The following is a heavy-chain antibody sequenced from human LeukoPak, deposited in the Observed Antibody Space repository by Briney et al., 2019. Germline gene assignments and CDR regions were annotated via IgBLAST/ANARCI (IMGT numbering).Heavy chain of an antibody. CDR3: ARDLRDYSYYYYMDV. CDR1: GYTFTIYY. Sequence: GASVKVSCKASGYTFTIYYMHWVRQAPGQGLEWMGIINPSGGSTSYAQKFQGRVTMTRDMSTSTVYMELSSLRSEDTAVYYCARDLRDYSYYYYMDVWGKGTTVTASS. V-gene: IGHV1-46*01. J-gene: IGHJ6*03. CDR2: INPSGGST. D-gene: IGHD4-11*01.